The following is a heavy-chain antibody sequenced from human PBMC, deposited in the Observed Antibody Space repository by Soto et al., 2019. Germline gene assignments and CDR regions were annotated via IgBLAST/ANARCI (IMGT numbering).Heavy chain of an antibody. D-gene: IGHD5-12*01. CDR3: ARLHSGYDYYDY. J-gene: IGHJ4*02. CDR2: IYYSGST. Sequence: SETLSLTCTVSGGSISSSSYYWGWIRQPPGKGLEWIGSIYYSGSTYYNPSLKSRVTISVDTSKNQFPLKLSSVTAADTAVYYCARLHSGYDYYDYWGQGTLVTVSS. CDR1: GGSISSSSYY. V-gene: IGHV4-39*01.